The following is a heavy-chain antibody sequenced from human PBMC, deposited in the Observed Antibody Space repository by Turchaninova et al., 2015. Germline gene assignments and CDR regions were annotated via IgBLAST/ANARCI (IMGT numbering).Heavy chain of an antibody. CDR1: GGSFRGYY. CDR3: ARTGTYSSSWTTDY. J-gene: IGHJ4*02. Sequence: QGQLQPWGAGLLKPSGTLSLPCAVFGGSFRGYYWSWIRQPPGKGLEWIGEINHSGSTNYNPSLKSRVTISVDTSKNQFSLKLSSVTAADTAVYYCARTGTYSSSWTTDYWGQGTLVTVSS. D-gene: IGHD6-13*01. V-gene: IGHV4-34*01. CDR2: INHSGST.